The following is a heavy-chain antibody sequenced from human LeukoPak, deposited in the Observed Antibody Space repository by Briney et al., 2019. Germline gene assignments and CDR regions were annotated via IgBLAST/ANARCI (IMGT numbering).Heavy chain of an antibody. CDR1: GFTFSSYA. Sequence: PGGSLRLSCAASGFTFSSYAMSWVRQAPGKGLEWVSAISGTGGRTYYADSVKGRFTISRDNSKNTLYLQMNTLRAEDTAVYYCARRYSSGWWIDYWGQGTLVTVSS. CDR2: ISGTGGRT. D-gene: IGHD6-19*01. CDR3: ARRYSSGWWIDY. V-gene: IGHV3-23*01. J-gene: IGHJ4*02.